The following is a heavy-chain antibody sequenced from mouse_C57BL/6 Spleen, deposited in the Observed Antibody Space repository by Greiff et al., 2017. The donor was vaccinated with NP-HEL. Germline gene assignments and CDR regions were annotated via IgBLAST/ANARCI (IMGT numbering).Heavy chain of an antibody. Sequence: EVKVVESGGGLVQPGGSLKLSCAASGFTFSDYGMAWVRQAPRKGPEWVAFISNLAYSIYYADTVTGRFTIARENAKNTLYLEMSSLRSEDTAMYYCARSPGYGSSYWYFDVWGTGTTVTVSS. D-gene: IGHD1-1*01. J-gene: IGHJ1*03. CDR2: ISNLAYSI. V-gene: IGHV5-15*01. CDR1: GFTFSDYG. CDR3: ARSPGYGSSYWYFDV.